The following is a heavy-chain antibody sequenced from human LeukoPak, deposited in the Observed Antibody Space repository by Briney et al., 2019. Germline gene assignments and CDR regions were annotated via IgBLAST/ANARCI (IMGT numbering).Heavy chain of an antibody. J-gene: IGHJ4*02. CDR1: NGSISTYY. CDR2: IDYSGST. CDR3: ARVSRRHTLDY. V-gene: IGHV4-59*01. Sequence: SETLSLTCIVSNGSISTYYWSWIRQPPGKGLEWIRYIDYSGSTNYNPSLKSRVTMSLDTSKNHFSLRLSSVTAADSAVYYCARVSRRHTLDYWGQGTLVTVSS.